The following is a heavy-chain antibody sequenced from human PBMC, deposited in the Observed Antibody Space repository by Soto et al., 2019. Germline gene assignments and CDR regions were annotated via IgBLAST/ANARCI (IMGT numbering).Heavy chain of an antibody. CDR1: GGSISSCY. CDR3: ARPDVSSSWYAPNHYYYYMDV. CDR2: IYYSGST. J-gene: IGHJ6*03. Sequence: QVQLQESGPGLVKPSETLSLTCTVSGGSISSCYWSWIRQPPGKGLEWIGYIYYSGSTNYNPSLKSRVTISVDTSKNQFSLKLSSVTAADTAVYYCARPDVSSSWYAPNHYYYYMDVWGKGTTVTVSS. D-gene: IGHD6-13*01. V-gene: IGHV4-59*08.